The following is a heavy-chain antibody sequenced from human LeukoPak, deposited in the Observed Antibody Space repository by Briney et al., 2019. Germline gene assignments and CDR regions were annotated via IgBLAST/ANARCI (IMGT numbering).Heavy chain of an antibody. J-gene: IGHJ4*02. CDR3: ARRIAVAGAGAFDY. Sequence: PGGSLRLSCAASEFTFSNYRMHWVRQAQGKGLVWVSRINSDGSSTNYADSVKGRFTISRDNAKNTLYLQMNSLRAEDTAVYYCARRIAVAGAGAFDYWGQGTLVTVSS. CDR1: EFTFSNYR. V-gene: IGHV3-74*01. CDR2: INSDGSST. D-gene: IGHD6-19*01.